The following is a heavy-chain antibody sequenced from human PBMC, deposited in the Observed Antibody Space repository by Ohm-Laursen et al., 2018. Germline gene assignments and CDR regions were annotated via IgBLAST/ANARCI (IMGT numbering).Heavy chain of an antibody. Sequence: GSLRLSCTASGFTFRNYWMSWVRQTPGKGLEWVANIKQDGGEKNFADSVKGRFTISRDNAKNSLYLQMNSLRAEDTALYHCARVGDGDYYYFDYWGQGTLVTVSS. CDR2: IKQDGGEK. CDR1: GFTFRNYW. CDR3: ARVGDGDYYYFDY. V-gene: IGHV3-7*03. D-gene: IGHD4-17*01. J-gene: IGHJ4*02.